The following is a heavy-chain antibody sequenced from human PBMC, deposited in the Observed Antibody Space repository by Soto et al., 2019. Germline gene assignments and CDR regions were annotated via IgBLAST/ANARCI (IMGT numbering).Heavy chain of an antibody. V-gene: IGHV1-18*01. CDR3: ARGGVYSGSAFDI. CDR2: ISAYNGNT. Sequence: ASVKVSCKASGYTFTSYGISWVRQAPGQGLGWMGWISAYNGNTNYAQKFQGRVTMTTDTSMSTAYMEMSRLRSYDTAVYYCARGGVYSGSAFDIWGQGTMVTVSS. CDR1: GYTFTSYG. D-gene: IGHD1-26*01. J-gene: IGHJ3*02.